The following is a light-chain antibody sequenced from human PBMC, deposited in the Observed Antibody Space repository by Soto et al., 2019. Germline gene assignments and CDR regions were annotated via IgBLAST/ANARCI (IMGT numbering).Light chain of an antibody. V-gene: IGLV2-8*01. CDR1: SSDVGGYNY. J-gene: IGLJ1*01. CDR2: EVN. CDR3: SSYAGSNNFV. Sequence: HSALTQPPSASGSPGQSVTISCTGTSSDVGGYNYVSWYQQHPGKAPKLMIYEVNKRPSGVPDRFSGSKSGNTASLTVSGLQAEDEADYYCSSYAGSNNFVFGTGTKLTVL.